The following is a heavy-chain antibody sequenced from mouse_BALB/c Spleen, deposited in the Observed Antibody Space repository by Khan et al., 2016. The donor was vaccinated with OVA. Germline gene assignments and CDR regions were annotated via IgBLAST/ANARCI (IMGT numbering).Heavy chain of an antibody. CDR2: ISYSGST. J-gene: IGHJ2*01. CDR3: ARTARIKY. CDR1: GYSITSGYG. V-gene: IGHV3-2*02. Sequence: VQLQESGPGLVKPSQSLSLTCTVAGYSITSGYGWNWIRQFPGNKLEWMGYISYSGSTNYNPSLKSRISITRDTSKNQFFLQLNSVTTEDTATYYCARTARIKYWGQGTTLTVSS. D-gene: IGHD1-2*01.